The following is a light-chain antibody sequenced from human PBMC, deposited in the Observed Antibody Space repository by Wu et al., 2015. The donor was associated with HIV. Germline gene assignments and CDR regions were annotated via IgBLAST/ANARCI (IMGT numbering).Light chain of an antibody. CDR1: QSIGSW. Sequence: DIQMTQSPSTLSASVGDRVTITRRASQSIGSWLAWYQQKPGKAPKLLIYKASSLESGVPSRFSGSGSGTEFTLTISSLQPDDFATYYCQQYNSYSYSFGQGTKLEIK. CDR3: QQYNSYSYS. CDR2: KAS. V-gene: IGKV1-5*03. J-gene: IGKJ2*03.